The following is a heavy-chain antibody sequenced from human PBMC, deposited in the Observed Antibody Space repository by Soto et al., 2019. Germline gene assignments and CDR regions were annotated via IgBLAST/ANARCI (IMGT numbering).Heavy chain of an antibody. CDR1: GASVSSGDYY. J-gene: IGHJ4*02. D-gene: IGHD3-16*02. V-gene: IGHV4-30-4*01. Sequence: QVQLQESGPGLVKPSQTLSLTCTVSGASVSSGDYYWSWIRQPPGKGLEWIGYIYYTGTTYYNPSLKSRVSISEDTSKNHFSLKLSYVTAADTAVYYCAKGDYDWGSYRPPLDYWGQGTLVTVSS. CDR3: AKGDYDWGSYRPPLDY. CDR2: IYYTGTT.